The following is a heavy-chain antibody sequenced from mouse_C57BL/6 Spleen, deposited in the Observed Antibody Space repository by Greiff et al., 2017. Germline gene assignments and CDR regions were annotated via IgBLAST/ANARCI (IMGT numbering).Heavy chain of an antibody. CDR2: IHPNSGST. V-gene: IGHV1-64*01. CDR3: ARDYGSSSYYFDY. Sequence: VQLQQPGAELVKPGASVKLSCKASGYTFTSYWMHWVKQRPGQGLEWIGMIHPNSGSTNYNEKFKSKATLTVDKSLSTAYMQLSSLTSEDSAVYYCARDYGSSSYYFDYWGQGTTLTVSS. J-gene: IGHJ2*01. D-gene: IGHD1-1*01. CDR1: GYTFTSYW.